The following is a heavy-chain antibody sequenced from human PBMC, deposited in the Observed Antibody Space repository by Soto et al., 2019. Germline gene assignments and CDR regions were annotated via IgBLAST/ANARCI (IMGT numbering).Heavy chain of an antibody. CDR3: ARVVAAAGTRWFDP. Sequence: VASVKVSCKASGGTFSSYAISWVRQAPGQGLEWMGGIIPIFGTANYAQKFQGRVTITADESTSTAYMELSSLRSEDTAVYYCARVVAAAGTRWFDPWGQGTLVTVSS. CDR1: GGTFSSYA. V-gene: IGHV1-69*13. J-gene: IGHJ5*02. D-gene: IGHD6-13*01. CDR2: IIPIFGTA.